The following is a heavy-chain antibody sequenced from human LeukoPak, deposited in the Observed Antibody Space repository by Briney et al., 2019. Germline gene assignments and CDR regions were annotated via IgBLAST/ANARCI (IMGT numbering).Heavy chain of an antibody. CDR1: DDSISNYY. Sequence: SETLSLTCTVSDDSISNYYLSWMRQPAGKGLEWIGRLDPSGTTNYSPSLRSRVTMSADTSKNQFSLRLKSVTAADTAVYYCARDRALANYGDHHYYFDNWGQGILVTVSS. CDR3: ARDRALANYGDHHYYFDN. D-gene: IGHD4-17*01. CDR2: LDPSGTT. V-gene: IGHV4-4*07. J-gene: IGHJ4*02.